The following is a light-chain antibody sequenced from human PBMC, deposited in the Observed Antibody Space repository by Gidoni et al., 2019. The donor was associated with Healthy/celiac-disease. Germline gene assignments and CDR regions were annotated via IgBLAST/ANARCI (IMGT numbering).Light chain of an antibody. J-gene: IGKJ1*01. CDR2: LGS. V-gene: IGKV2-28*01. CDR1: QSLLHSNGYNY. Sequence: DIVMTQSPLSLPVTPGEPASISCRSSQSLLHSNGYNYLDWYLQKPGQSPQLLIYLGSNRASGVPDRFSGSGSGTDFTLKISRVEAEDVGVYYCMQALQTLGTFGQRDQGGNQT. CDR3: MQALQTLGT.